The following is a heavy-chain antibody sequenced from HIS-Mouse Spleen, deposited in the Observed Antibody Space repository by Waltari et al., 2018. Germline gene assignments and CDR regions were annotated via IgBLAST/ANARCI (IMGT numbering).Heavy chain of an antibody. CDR1: GFPFSSYA. D-gene: IGHD1-1*01. J-gene: IGHJ6*02. CDR2: ISYDGSNK. CDR3: ARANWYYYYGMDV. V-gene: IGHV3-30*04. Sequence: QVQLVESGGGMVQPGRSLRLSCAASGFPFSSYAMHWVRQAPGKGLEWVAVISYDGSNKYYADSVKGRFTISRDNSKNTLYLQMNSLRAEDTAVYYCARANWYYYYGMDVWGQGTTVTVSS.